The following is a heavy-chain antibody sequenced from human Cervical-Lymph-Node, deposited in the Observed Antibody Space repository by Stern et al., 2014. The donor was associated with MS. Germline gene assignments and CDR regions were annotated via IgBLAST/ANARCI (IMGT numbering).Heavy chain of an antibody. CDR3: ARARVGDYARSPHLDS. J-gene: IGHJ4*02. Sequence: EVHLVESGGGLVKPGESLRLSCDASGFTFSHYSINWVRQAPGKGLDCISSISNNSTHTYYADSVEGRFTISRDSAKDSVSLHMVSLRAEDTAVYYCARARVGDYARSPHLDSWGQGTLVTVSS. V-gene: IGHV3-21*01. D-gene: IGHD4-17*01. CDR1: GFTFSHYS. CDR2: ISNNSTHT.